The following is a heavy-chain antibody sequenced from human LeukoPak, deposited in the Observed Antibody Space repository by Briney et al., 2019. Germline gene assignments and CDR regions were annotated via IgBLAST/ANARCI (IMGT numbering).Heavy chain of an antibody. CDR3: ARNSSIAPRPRGGWLDP. J-gene: IGHJ5*02. D-gene: IGHD6-6*01. CDR2: IYASGST. CDR1: GGSISSGSYY. Sequence: PSETLSLTCTVSGGSISSGSYYWSWIRQPAGKGLEWIGRIYASGSTNYNPSLKSRVTISVDTSKNQFSLKLSSVTAADTAVYYCARNSSIAPRPRGGWLDPWGQGTLVTVSS. V-gene: IGHV4-61*02.